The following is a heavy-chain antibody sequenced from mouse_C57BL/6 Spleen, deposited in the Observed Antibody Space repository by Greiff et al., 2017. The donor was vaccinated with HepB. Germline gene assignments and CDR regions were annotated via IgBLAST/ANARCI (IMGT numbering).Heavy chain of an antibody. D-gene: IGHD2-4*01. CDR3: AREEDDYDGDYYAMDY. J-gene: IGHJ4*01. V-gene: IGHV5-4*01. CDR2: ISDGGSYT. Sequence: EVQRVESGGGLVKPGGSLKLSCAASGFTFSSYAMSWVRQTPEKRLEWVATISDGGSYTYYPDNVKGRFTISRDNAKNNLYLQMSHLKSEDTAMYYCAREEDDYDGDYYAMDYWGQGTSVTVSS. CDR1: GFTFSSYA.